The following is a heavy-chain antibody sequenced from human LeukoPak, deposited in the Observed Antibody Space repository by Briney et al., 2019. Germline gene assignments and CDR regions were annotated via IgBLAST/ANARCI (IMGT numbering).Heavy chain of an antibody. CDR3: ARHKEDFHDSSGPNFWYFDL. Sequence: KPSETLSLTCTVSGDSIKSDSYYWGWLRQPPGKRPARIGTIYYSGSTYYNPSLKSRVTISVDTSKNQSSVKLSSVTAADTALYYCARHKEDFHDSSGPNFWYFDLWGRGTLVTVSS. V-gene: IGHV4-39*01. D-gene: IGHD3-22*01. J-gene: IGHJ2*01. CDR2: IYYSGST. CDR1: GDSIKSDSYY.